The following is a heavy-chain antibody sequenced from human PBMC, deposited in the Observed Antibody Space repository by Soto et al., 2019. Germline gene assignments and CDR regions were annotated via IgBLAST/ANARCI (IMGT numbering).Heavy chain of an antibody. CDR1: GGTFRCYA. Sequence: SVKVSCKASGGTFRCYAISWVRQAPGQGLEWMGGIIPIFGTANYAQKFQGRVTITADKSTSTAYMELRSLRSEDTAVYYWARDREYQLLQEGFDPWGQGTLVTVSS. D-gene: IGHD2-2*01. CDR3: ARDREYQLLQEGFDP. CDR2: IIPIFGTA. J-gene: IGHJ5*02. V-gene: IGHV1-69*06.